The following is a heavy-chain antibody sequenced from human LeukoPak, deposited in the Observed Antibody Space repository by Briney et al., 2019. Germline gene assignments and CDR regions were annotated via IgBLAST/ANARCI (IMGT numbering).Heavy chain of an antibody. Sequence: GGSLRLSCAASGFTFSSYSMNWVRQAPGKGLEWVSSISSSSSYIYYADSVKGRFTISRDNAKNSLYLQMNSLRAEDTAVYYCARGVEMATKGYMGVWGKGTTVTVSS. CDR2: ISSSSSYI. V-gene: IGHV3-21*01. D-gene: IGHD5-24*01. J-gene: IGHJ6*03. CDR1: GFTFSSYS. CDR3: ARGVEMATKGYMGV.